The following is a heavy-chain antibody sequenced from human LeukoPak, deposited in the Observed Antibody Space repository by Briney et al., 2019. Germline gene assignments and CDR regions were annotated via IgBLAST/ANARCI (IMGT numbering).Heavy chain of an antibody. J-gene: IGHJ4*02. Sequence: GGSLRLSCTASGFSFKKYGTHWVRQAPGKGLEWVTFIQYDDSVKFYAGSVKGRFTISRDNSKNTVYLQMNSLRSEDTGLYFCAQDVRIEEVPLLGPGFWGQGTLVTVSS. CDR1: GFSFKKYG. D-gene: IGHD2-21*01. CDR3: AQDVRIEEVPLLGPGF. V-gene: IGHV3-30*02. CDR2: IQYDDSVK.